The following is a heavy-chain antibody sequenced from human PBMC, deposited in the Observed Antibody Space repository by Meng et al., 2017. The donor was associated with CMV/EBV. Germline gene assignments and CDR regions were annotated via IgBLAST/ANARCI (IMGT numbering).Heavy chain of an antibody. CDR3: ARGHSSSWKWGRTFDY. V-gene: IGHV4-4*02. D-gene: IGHD6-13*01. Sequence: GSLRLSCAVSGGSISSSNWWSWARQPPGKGLEWIGEIYHSGSTNYNLSLKSRVTISVDKSKKQFSLKLSSVTAADTAVYYCARGHSSSWKWGRTFDYWGQGTLVTVSS. J-gene: IGHJ4*02. CDR1: GGSISSSNW. CDR2: IYHSGST.